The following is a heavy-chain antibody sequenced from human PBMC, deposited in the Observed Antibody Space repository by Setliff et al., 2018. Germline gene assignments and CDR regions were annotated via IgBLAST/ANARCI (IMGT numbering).Heavy chain of an antibody. J-gene: IGHJ3*02. CDR3: ARDPGYPSGVAGGFDT. V-gene: IGHV4-61*09. Sequence: SETLSLTCSLSGDFISSGSYYWSWIRQTAGNGLEWIGHVSSRGNTNYNPSLKSRVTISIDTSSKHFSLILTSVTAADTAVYYCARDPGYPSGVAGGFDTWGQGTTVTV. CDR2: VSSRGNT. CDR1: GDFISSGSYY. D-gene: IGHD2-2*03.